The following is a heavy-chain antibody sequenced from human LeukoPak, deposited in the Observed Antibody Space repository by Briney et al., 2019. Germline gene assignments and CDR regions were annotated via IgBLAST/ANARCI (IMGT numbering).Heavy chain of an antibody. CDR3: ARRDSLNWFDP. V-gene: IGHV5-51*01. CDR2: IYPGDSDT. CDR1: GYSFTSYW. D-gene: IGHD2-21*01. Sequence: GGALKISCKGSGYSFTSYWIGWGRQMPGKGLEWMGIIYPGDSDTRYSPSFQGQVTISADKSISTAYLQWSSLKASDTAMYYCARRDSLNWFDPWGQGTLVTVSS. J-gene: IGHJ5*02.